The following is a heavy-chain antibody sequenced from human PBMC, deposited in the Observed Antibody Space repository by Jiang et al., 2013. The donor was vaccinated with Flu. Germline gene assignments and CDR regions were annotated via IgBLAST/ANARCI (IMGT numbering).Heavy chain of an antibody. Sequence: RSLRLSCAASGFTFSSYAMHWVRQAPGKGLEWVAVISYDGSNKYYADSVKGRFTISRDNSKNTLYLQMNSLRAEDTAVYYCAREKSLDYVWGSYRKQGGFDYWGQGTLVTVSS. J-gene: IGHJ4*02. V-gene: IGHV3-30-3*01. CDR3: AREKSLDYVWGSYRKQGGFDY. CDR2: ISYDGSNK. CDR1: GFTFSSYA. D-gene: IGHD3-16*02.